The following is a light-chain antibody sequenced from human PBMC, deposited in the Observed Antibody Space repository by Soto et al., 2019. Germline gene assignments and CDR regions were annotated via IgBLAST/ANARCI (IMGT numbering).Light chain of an antibody. Sequence: QPASVSGSPGQSITISCTGTSSDVGGYNYVSWYQQHPGKAPKLMIYDVSNRPSGVSNRFSGSKSGNTASLTISGLQAEDEADYYCSSYTSSTTPWVFGGGTKLTVL. J-gene: IGLJ3*02. CDR1: SSDVGGYNY. CDR2: DVS. CDR3: SSYTSSTTPWV. V-gene: IGLV2-14*01.